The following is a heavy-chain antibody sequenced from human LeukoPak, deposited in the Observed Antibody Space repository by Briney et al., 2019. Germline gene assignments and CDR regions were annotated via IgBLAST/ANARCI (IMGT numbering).Heavy chain of an antibody. D-gene: IGHD3-16*01. Sequence: PGGSLRLSCVASGFTFSSYAMAWVRPAPGKGLEWVSSVSGSGSGTYYVDSVKGRFTISRDNAKSSLYLQLNSRRAEDTAVYYCAGDDIRFPGYWGQGTLVTVSS. J-gene: IGHJ4*02. CDR2: VSGSGSGT. CDR1: GFTFSSYA. V-gene: IGHV3-23*01. CDR3: AGDDIRFPGY.